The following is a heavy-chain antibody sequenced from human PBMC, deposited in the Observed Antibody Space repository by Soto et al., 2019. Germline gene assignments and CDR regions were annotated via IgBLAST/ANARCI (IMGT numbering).Heavy chain of an antibody. CDR1: VGSISNAQYY. V-gene: IGHV4-30-4*01. CDR2: IYYAGNT. CDR3: AQTYGPFGWRAP. J-gene: IGHJ5*02. Sequence: QVHLQESGPGLVKPSQTLPLTCTVSVGSISNAQYYWAWFRQHPGEGLAWIGYIYYAGNTYYSPSLKSRVSTSIDTSKNLFSLTVNSVTAADTAVYYCAQTYGPFGWRAPWGQGTLVTVSS. D-gene: IGHD3-10*01.